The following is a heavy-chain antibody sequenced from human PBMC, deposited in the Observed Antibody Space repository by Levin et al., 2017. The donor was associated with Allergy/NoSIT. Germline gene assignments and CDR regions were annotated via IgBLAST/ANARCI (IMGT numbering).Heavy chain of an antibody. D-gene: IGHD2-2*01. CDR1: GGSISSYY. V-gene: IGHV4-4*07. CDR2: IYTSGST. J-gene: IGHJ5*02. Sequence: SETLSLTCTVSGGSISSYYWSWIRQPAGKGLEWIGRIYTSGSTNYNPSLKSRVTMSVDTSKNQFSLTLSSVTAADTAVYYCARDKVVPAAMDPNWFDPWGQGTLVTVSS. CDR3: ARDKVVPAAMDPNWFDP.